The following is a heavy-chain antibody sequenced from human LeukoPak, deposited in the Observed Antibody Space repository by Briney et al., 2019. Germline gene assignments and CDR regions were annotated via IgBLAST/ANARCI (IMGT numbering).Heavy chain of an antibody. D-gene: IGHD5-12*01. CDR3: ARDAGHSGYDLLDY. V-gene: IGHV3-7*01. J-gene: IGHJ4*02. CDR2: IKHDGSEK. CDR1: GFTFSSYS. Sequence: GGSLRLSCAASGFTFSSYSMNWVRQAPGEGREWVANIKHDGSEKYYADFVKGGFTISRDNAKNSLYLQMDSLRAEDTAVYYCARDAGHSGYDLLDYWGQGTLVTVSS.